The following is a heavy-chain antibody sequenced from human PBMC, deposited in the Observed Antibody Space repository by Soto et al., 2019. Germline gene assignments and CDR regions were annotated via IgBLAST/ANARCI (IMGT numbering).Heavy chain of an antibody. J-gene: IGHJ6*03. CDR3: ARITFGGVIGVAYYYDYMDV. CDR2: IYYSGST. V-gene: IGHV4-59*01. D-gene: IGHD3-16*01. Sequence: QVQLQESGPGLVKPSETLSLTCTVSGGSISSYYWSWIRQPPGKGLEWIGYIYYSGSTNYNPSLKSRVTMSVDTSKNQFSLKLSSVTAADTAVYYCARITFGGVIGVAYYYDYMDVWGKGTTVTVSS. CDR1: GGSISSYY.